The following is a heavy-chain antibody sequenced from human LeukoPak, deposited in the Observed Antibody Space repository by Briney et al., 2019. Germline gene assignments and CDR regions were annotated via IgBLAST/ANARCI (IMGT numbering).Heavy chain of an antibody. CDR2: IYTSGTT. Sequence: SETLSLTCTVSGGSISSGSYYWSWIRQPAGKGLEWVDRIYTSGTTNYNPSLKSRLTISVDTSKNQFSLKLSSVTAADTAVYYCAREFQYWGQGTLVTVSS. V-gene: IGHV4-61*02. J-gene: IGHJ4*02. CDR1: GGSISSGSYY. CDR3: AREFQY.